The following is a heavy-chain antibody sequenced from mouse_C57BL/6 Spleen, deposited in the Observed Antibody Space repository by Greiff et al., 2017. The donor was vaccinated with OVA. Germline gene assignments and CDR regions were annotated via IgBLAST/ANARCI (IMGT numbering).Heavy chain of an antibody. CDR2: ISYDGSN. CDR3: ARGGDTFAY. Sequence: EVKLMESGPGLVKPSQSLSLTCSVTGYSITSGYYWNWIRQFPGNKLEWMGYISYDGSNNYNPSLKNRISITRDTSKNQFFLKLNSVTTEDTATLYCARGGDTFAYWGQGTLVTVSA. CDR1: GYSITSGYY. V-gene: IGHV3-6*01. J-gene: IGHJ3*01.